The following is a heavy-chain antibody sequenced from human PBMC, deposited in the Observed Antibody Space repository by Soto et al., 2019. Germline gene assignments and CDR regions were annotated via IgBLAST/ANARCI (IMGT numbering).Heavy chain of an antibody. J-gene: IGHJ4*02. Sequence: ASVKVSCKASGYTFNSYGFSWVRQAPGQGLEWMGWISAYHGKTNYAQKFQGRVTMATDTSTSTAYMELRSLRSDDTAVYFCARGGYYDSSGYFPPFDYWGQGTMATVYS. CDR1: GYTFNSYG. D-gene: IGHD3-22*01. CDR3: ARGGYYDSSGYFPPFDY. CDR2: ISAYHGKT. V-gene: IGHV1-18*04.